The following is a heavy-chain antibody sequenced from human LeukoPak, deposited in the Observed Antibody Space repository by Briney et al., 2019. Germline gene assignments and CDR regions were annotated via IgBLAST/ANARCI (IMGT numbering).Heavy chain of an antibody. J-gene: IGHJ3*02. D-gene: IGHD2-2*01. CDR2: IYTSGST. V-gene: IGHV4-61*02. Sequence: PSETLSLTCTVSGGSISSGSYYWSWIRQPAGKGLEWIGRIYTSGSTNYNPSLKSRVTISVDTSKNQFSLKLSSVTAADTAVYYCARYCSSTSCSPYWAFDIWGQGTMVTVSS. CDR3: ARYCSSTSCSPYWAFDI. CDR1: GGSISSGSYY.